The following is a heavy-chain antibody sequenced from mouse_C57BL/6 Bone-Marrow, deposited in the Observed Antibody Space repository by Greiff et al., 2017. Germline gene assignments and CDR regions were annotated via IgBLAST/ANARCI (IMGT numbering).Heavy chain of an antibody. J-gene: IGHJ3*01. Sequence: EVQLVESGGGLVQSGRSLRLSCATSGFTFSDFYMEWVRQAPGKGLEWIAASRNKANDYTTEYSAFVKGRFIVSRDTSQSILYLQMNALRAEDTAIYYCSRDDCYYLSYWGQGTLVTVSA. CDR1: GFTFSDFY. CDR3: SRDDCYYLSY. D-gene: IGHD2-3*01. V-gene: IGHV7-1*01. CDR2: SRNKANDYTT.